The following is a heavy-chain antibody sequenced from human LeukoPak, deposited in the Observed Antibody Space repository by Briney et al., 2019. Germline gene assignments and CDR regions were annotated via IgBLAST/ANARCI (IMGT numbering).Heavy chain of an antibody. CDR1: GFIFSAFG. CDR2: SYSGGDT. CDR3: ARSPVLDRNDWSFAD. D-gene: IGHD1-1*01. V-gene: IGHV3-53*01. J-gene: IGHJ4*02. Sequence: GGSLRLSCVASGFIFSAFGMSWVRQAPGKGLEWVSVSYSGGDTYYPDSVKGRFTVSRDNPKNTVYLQMNSLRAEDTAVYFCARSPVLDRNDWSFADWGQGTLVTVSS.